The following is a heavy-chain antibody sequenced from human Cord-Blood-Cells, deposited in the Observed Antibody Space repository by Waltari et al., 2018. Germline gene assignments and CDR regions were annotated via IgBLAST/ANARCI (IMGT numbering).Heavy chain of an antibody. Sequence: QVQLVQSGAEVKKPGASVKVSCKASGYTFTGYYMHWVRQATGQGREWMGWIKPNRGGTNYGQKFQGRGTMTRDTSISTAYMELSRLRSDDTAVYYCARGQGRAVAGTRYDFDYWGQGTLVTVSS. J-gene: IGHJ4*02. CDR1: GYTFTGYY. V-gene: IGHV1-2*02. CDR2: IKPNRGGT. CDR3: ARGQGRAVAGTRYDFDY. D-gene: IGHD6-19*01.